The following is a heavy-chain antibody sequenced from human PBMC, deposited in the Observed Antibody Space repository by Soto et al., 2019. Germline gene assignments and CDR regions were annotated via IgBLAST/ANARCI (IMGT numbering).Heavy chain of an antibody. CDR3: ARARGYSYGYVDQ. V-gene: IGHV3-48*02. CDR1: GFTFRSYS. D-gene: IGHD5-18*01. CDR2: ISSSSNTT. J-gene: IGHJ4*02. Sequence: EVQLVESGGGLVQPGGSLRLSCGASGFTFRSYSMNWVRQAPGKGLEWISYISSSSNTTYYADSVKGRFTISRDNAKNSLYLQMYSLRDDDTAVYYCARARGYSYGYVDQWGQGTLVTVST.